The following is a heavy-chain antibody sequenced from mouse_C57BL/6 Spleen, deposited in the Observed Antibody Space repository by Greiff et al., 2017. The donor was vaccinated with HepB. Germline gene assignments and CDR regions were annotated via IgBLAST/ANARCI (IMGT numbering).Heavy chain of an antibody. CDR3: ARELGNDWYFDV. D-gene: IGHD4-1*01. V-gene: IGHV14-2*01. Sequence: EVKLVESGAELVKPGASVKLSCTASGFNIKDYYMHWVKQRTEQGLEWIGRIDPEDGETKYAPKFQGKATITADTSSNTAYLQLSSLTSEDTAVYYCARELGNDWYFDVWGTGTTVTVSS. CDR1: GFNIKDYY. J-gene: IGHJ1*03. CDR2: IDPEDGET.